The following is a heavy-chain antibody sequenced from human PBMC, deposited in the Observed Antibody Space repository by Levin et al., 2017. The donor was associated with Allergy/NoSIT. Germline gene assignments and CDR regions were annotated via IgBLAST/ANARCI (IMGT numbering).Heavy chain of an antibody. V-gene: IGHV4-30-4*01. J-gene: IGHJ5*02. Sequence: SETLSLTCTVSGGSISSGDYYWSWIRQPPGKGLEWIGYIYYSGSTYYNPSLKSRVNISVDTSKNQFSLKLSSVTAADTAVYYCARVRVVAATVWFDPWGQGTLVTVSS. CDR3: ARVRVVAATVWFDP. D-gene: IGHD2-15*01. CDR2: IYYSGST. CDR1: GGSISSGDYY.